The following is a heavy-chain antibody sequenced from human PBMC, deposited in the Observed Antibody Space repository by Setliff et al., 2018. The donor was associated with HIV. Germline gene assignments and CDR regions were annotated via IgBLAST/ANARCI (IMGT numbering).Heavy chain of an antibody. D-gene: IGHD3-16*01. CDR2: MNPNSGNT. Sequence: ASVKVSCKASGYTFTSYDINWVRQATGQGLEWMAWMNPNSGNTGYTQKFQGRVTMTTDTSTNTAYMELRSLRSDDTAVYHCARVDGYNNYDSGGLDYWGQGTLVTVSS. CDR3: ARVDGYNNYDSGGLDY. V-gene: IGHV1-8*02. J-gene: IGHJ4*02. CDR1: GYTFTSYD.